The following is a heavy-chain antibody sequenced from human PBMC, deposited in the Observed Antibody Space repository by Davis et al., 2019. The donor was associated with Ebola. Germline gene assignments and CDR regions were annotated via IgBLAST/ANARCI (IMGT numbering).Heavy chain of an antibody. J-gene: IGHJ6*02. CDR1: GFTVSNNY. Sequence: GESLKISCAASGFTVSNNYMSWVRHTPGKGLEWVSVMYSGGTTFYPDSVRGRFTVSRANSENTLYLQMNSLRVEDQAVYYCASFPDDTRSFGMDVWGQGTTVTVSS. CDR2: MYSGGTT. CDR3: ASFPDDTRSFGMDV. D-gene: IGHD1-1*01. V-gene: IGHV3-66*01.